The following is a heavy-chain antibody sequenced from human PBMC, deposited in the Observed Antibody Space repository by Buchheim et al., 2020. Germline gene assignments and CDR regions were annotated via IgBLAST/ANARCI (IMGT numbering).Heavy chain of an antibody. V-gene: IGHV3-30*18. CDR1: GFTFSSYG. CDR3: AKNWNYYDSSGYYNGYDY. Sequence: QVQLVESGGGVVQPGRSLRLSCAASGFTFSSYGMHWVRQAPGKGLEWVAVISYDGSNKYYADSVKGRFTISRDNSKHTLYLQMNSLRAEDTAVYYCAKNWNYYDSSGYYNGYDYWGQGTL. CDR2: ISYDGSNK. D-gene: IGHD3-22*01. J-gene: IGHJ4*02.